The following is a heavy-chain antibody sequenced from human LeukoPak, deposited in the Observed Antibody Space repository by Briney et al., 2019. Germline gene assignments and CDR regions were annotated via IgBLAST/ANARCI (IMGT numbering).Heavy chain of an antibody. CDR3: AGYSSSWYSGAFDI. J-gene: IGHJ3*02. Sequence: SETLSLTCTVSGGSISSSSYYWGWIRQPPGKGLEWIGSIYYSGSTYYNPSLKSRVTISVDTSKNQFSLKLSSVTAADTAVYYCAGYSSSWYSGAFDIWGQGTMVTVSS. D-gene: IGHD6-13*01. CDR1: GGSISSSSYY. V-gene: IGHV4-39*01. CDR2: IYYSGST.